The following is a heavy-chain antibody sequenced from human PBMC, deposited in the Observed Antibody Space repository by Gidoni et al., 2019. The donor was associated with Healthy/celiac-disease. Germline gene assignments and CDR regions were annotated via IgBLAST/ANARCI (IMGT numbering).Heavy chain of an antibody. CDR3: ATVRTYDSSGYYLDY. CDR2: INPNSGGT. Sequence: VPLVQSGAAGQKPGASVKVSCKASGYTLHGYYMHWVRQAPGQGLEWMGWINPNSGGTNYAQKFQGRVTMTRDTSISTAYMELSRLRSDDTAVYYCATVRTYDSSGYYLDYWGQGTLVTVSS. J-gene: IGHJ4*02. CDR1: GYTLHGYY. V-gene: IGHV1-2*02. D-gene: IGHD3-22*01.